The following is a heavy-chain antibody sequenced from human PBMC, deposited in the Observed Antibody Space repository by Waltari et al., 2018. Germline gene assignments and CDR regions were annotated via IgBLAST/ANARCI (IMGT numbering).Heavy chain of an antibody. J-gene: IGHJ6*03. V-gene: IGHV1-18*01. Sequence: QVQLVQSGAEVKKPGASVKVSCKASGYTFISYGISWVRQAPGQGLEWMGWISAYNGNTNYARKFQGRGTMTTDTSTSTAYMELRSLRSDDTAVYYCAREAGVATRKDSYYFYYMDVWGKGTTVTIS. CDR3: AREAGVATRKDSYYFYYMDV. CDR1: GYTFISYG. CDR2: ISAYNGNT. D-gene: IGHD6-6*01.